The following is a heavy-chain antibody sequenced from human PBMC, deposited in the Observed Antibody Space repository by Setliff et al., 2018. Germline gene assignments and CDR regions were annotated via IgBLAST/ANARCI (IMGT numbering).Heavy chain of an antibody. CDR2: IYRGGSST. CDR3: AKEYSSSWSYNWFDP. V-gene: IGHV3-23*03. J-gene: IGHJ5*02. CDR1: GFTFSSYA. Sequence: LRLSCAASGFTFSSYAMSWVRQAPGKGLEWVSVIYRGGSSTYYADSVKGRFTISRDNSKNTLYLQMNSLRAEDTAVYYCAKEYSSSWSYNWFDPWGQGTLVTVSS. D-gene: IGHD6-13*01.